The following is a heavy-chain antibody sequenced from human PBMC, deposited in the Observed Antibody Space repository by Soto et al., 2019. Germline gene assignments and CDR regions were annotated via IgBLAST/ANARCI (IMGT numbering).Heavy chain of an antibody. D-gene: IGHD2-2*01. J-gene: IGHJ4*02. CDR3: ARVAAYCSSTSCCFDY. CDR2: ISSSSSYI. CDR1: GFTFSSYS. Sequence: GGSLRLSCAASGFTFSSYSMNWVRQAPGKGLEWVSSISSSSSYIYYADSVKGRFTISRDNAKNSLYLQMNSLRAEDTAVYYCARVAAYCSSTSCCFDYWGQGTLVTVSS. V-gene: IGHV3-21*01.